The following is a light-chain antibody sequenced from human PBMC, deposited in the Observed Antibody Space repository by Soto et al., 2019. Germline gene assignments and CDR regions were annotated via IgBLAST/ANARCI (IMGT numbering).Light chain of an antibody. CDR1: QTVSSSS. Sequence: DIVLTQSPGTLSLSPGERATLSCRASQTVSSSSLAWYQQKPGQAPRLLIFGASTRAAGFPDRFSGSGSGTDFTLTICRLEPEDFAVYYCQQYGSSPRAVGQGTKVDSK. CDR2: GAS. CDR3: QQYGSSPRA. V-gene: IGKV3-20*01. J-gene: IGKJ1*01.